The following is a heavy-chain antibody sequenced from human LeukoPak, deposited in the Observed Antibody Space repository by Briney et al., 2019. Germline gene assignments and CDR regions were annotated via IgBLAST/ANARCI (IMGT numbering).Heavy chain of an antibody. CDR1: GFTFRNYW. J-gene: IGHJ4*02. V-gene: IGHV3-74*01. CDR3: ARDGTFDN. CDR2: ISGDGTTT. D-gene: IGHD6-13*01. Sequence: GGSLRLSCAASGFTFRNYWMHWIRQGPGKELVWVSRISGDGTTTHYADSTQGRFTISRDNAKNTLYLQMNSLRVEDTALYYCARDGTFDNWGQGTLVIVSS.